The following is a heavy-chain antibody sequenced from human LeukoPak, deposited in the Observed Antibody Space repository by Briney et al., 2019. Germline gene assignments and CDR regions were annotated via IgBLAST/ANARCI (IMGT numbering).Heavy chain of an antibody. D-gene: IGHD2-15*01. J-gene: IGHJ2*01. CDR2: IDHSGST. CDR3: ARHCRDEGYFDL. V-gene: IGHV4-34*01. Sequence: SETLSLTCAVSGGSFSGYSWGWIRQPPGKGLEWIGEIDHSGSTNYNPSLRSRVTISVDTSKNQFSLKLSSVTAADTAVYYCARHCRDEGYFDLWGRGTLVTVSS. CDR1: GGSFSGYS.